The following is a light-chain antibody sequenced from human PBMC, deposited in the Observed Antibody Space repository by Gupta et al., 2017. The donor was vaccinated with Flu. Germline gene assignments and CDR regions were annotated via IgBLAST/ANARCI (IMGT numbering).Light chain of an antibody. J-gene: IGLJ3*02. V-gene: IGLV3-1*01. Sequence: SSDLTPAPSVSLSPGQTASITCSGDRLEDKYVSWHQQKPGQSPVLVIYQDTKRPAGITERFSGSNSGNTATLTISETQAMDEGDYYCQTWDRTTWVFGGGTKLTVL. CDR2: QDT. CDR3: QTWDRTTWV. CDR1: RLEDKY.